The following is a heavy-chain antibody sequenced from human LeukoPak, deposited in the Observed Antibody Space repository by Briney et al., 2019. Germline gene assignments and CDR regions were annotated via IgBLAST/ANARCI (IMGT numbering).Heavy chain of an antibody. CDR1: GGSISSGGYY. CDR3: ARDASLFYGDYAAFDY. V-gene: IGHV4-31*03. J-gene: IGHJ4*02. Sequence: PSQTLSLTCTVSGGSISSGGYYWSWIRQHPGKGLEWIGYIYYSGSTYYNPSLKSRVTISVDTSKNQFSLKLSSVTAADTAVYYCARDASLFYGDYAAFDYWGQGTLVTVSS. D-gene: IGHD4-17*01. CDR2: IYYSGST.